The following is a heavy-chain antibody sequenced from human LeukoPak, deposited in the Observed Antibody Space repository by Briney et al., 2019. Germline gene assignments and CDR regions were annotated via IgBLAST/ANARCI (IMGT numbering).Heavy chain of an antibody. V-gene: IGHV1-18*01. J-gene: IGHJ6*02. CDR2: ISAYNGNT. Sequence: ASVKVSCKASGYTFTSYGISWVRQAPGQGLEWMGWISAYNGNTNYAQKLQGRVTMTTDTSTSTAYMELRSLRSDDTAVYYCARYCSSTSCYANYYGMDVWGQGTTVTVSS. D-gene: IGHD2-2*01. CDR1: GYTFTSYG. CDR3: ARYCSSTSCYANYYGMDV.